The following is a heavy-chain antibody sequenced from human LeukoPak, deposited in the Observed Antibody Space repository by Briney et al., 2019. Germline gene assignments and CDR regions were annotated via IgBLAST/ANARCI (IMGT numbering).Heavy chain of an antibody. CDR2: INAGNGNT. J-gene: IGHJ5*02. V-gene: IGHV1-3*01. CDR3: ARDRGIAVAGPLFDP. CDR1: GYTFTSYA. Sequence: ASVKVSCKASGYTFTSYAMHWVRQAPGQRLEWMGWINAGNGNTKYSQKFQGRVTITRDTSASTAYMEPSSLRSEDTAVYYCARDRGIAVAGPLFDPWGQGTLVTVSS. D-gene: IGHD6-19*01.